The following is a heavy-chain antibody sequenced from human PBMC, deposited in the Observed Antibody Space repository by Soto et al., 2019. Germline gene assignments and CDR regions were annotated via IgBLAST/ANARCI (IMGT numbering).Heavy chain of an antibody. D-gene: IGHD4-4*01. V-gene: IGHV1-46*03. Sequence: ASVKVSCKASGYTFTSYYMHWVRQAPGQGLERMGIINPSGGSTSYAQKFQGRVTMTRDTSTSTVYMELSSLRSEDTAVYYCAILGYSYYFDYWGQGTLVTVSS. CDR1: GYTFTSYY. J-gene: IGHJ4*02. CDR3: AILGYSYYFDY. CDR2: INPSGGST.